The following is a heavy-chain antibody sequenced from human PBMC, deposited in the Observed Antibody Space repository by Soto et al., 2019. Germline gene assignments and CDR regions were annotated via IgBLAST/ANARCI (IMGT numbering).Heavy chain of an antibody. J-gene: IGHJ4*02. CDR3: ARRSSGWYFDY. V-gene: IGHV3-23*01. Sequence: PGGSLGLSCAASGFTFSGYAMSWVRQAPGKGLEWVSVISGSGDSTYYADSVKGRFTISRDNSKNTLYVQMNSLRAEDTAVYYYARRSSGWYFDYWGQGTLVTVSS. D-gene: IGHD6-19*01. CDR1: GFTFSGYA. CDR2: ISGSGDST.